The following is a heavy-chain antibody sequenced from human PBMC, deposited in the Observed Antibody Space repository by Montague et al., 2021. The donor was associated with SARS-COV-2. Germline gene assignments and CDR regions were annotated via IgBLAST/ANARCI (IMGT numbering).Heavy chain of an antibody. CDR3: ARGVVGPTVLFLEY. J-gene: IGHJ4*02. CDR1: NYSVSSGYY. D-gene: IGHD1-26*01. V-gene: IGHV4-38-2*02. CDR2: KFHSGST. Sequence: SESLSLTCTVSNYSVSSGYYWGWIRQFPGKGLEWIGFKFHSGSTYYNPSLQSRVITPVDTSKNQVSLKLRSVSAADTAVYYCARGVVGPTVLFLEYWGQGILVAVSS.